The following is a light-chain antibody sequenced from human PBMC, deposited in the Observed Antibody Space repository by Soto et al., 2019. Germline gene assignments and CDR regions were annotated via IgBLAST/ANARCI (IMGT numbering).Light chain of an antibody. CDR3: AAWDDSLNGWV. CDR2: DAT. CDR1: SSNVGGQDY. V-gene: IGLV2-11*01. Sequence: QSALTQPRSVSASPGQSVTISCTGTSSNVGGQDYVSWYQQNPGKAPRLMIYDATKRPSGVPDRFSGSKSGTSASLAISGLQSEDEADYYCAAWDDSLNGWVFGGGTKLTVL. J-gene: IGLJ3*02.